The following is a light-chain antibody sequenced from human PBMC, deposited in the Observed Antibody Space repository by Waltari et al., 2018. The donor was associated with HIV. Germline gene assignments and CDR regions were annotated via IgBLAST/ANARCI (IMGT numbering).Light chain of an antibody. CDR2: RNN. J-gene: IGLJ2*01. CDR1: SSNIGNNP. Sequence: QSVLTQPPSASGTPGQRVTISCSGRSSNIGNNPVAWYQQFPGPAPKLLIYRNNQRPSGVPDRISGSKSGTSASLAIGGLQSDDEADYYCASWEDSLHGPVFGGGTKLTVL. V-gene: IGLV1-44*01. CDR3: ASWEDSLHGPV.